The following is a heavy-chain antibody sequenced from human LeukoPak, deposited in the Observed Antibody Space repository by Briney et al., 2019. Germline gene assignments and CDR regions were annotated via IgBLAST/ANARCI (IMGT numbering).Heavy chain of an antibody. CDR2: ISSSRSYI. Sequence: PGGSLRLSCAASGFTFSSYSMNWVRQAPGKGLEWVSSISSSRSYIYYADSVKGRFTISRDNAKNSLYLQMNSLRAEDTAVYYCARGLSGYASSLGYWGQGTLATVSA. CDR3: ARGLSGYASSLGY. D-gene: IGHD6-6*01. J-gene: IGHJ4*02. CDR1: GFTFSSYS. V-gene: IGHV3-21*01.